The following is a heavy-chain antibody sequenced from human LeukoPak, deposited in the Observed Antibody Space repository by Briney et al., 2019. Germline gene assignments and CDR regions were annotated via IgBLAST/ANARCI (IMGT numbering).Heavy chain of an antibody. J-gene: IGHJ6*04. CDR3: AELGITMIGGV. CDR2: ISSSSSTI. D-gene: IGHD3-10*02. CDR1: GFTFSSYR. Sequence: GGSLRLSCAASGFTFSSYRMNWVRQAAGKGLAGVSYISSSSSTIYYADSVKGRFTISRDNAKNSLYLQMNSLRAEDTAVYYCAELGITMIGGVWGKGTTVTISS. V-gene: IGHV3-48*01.